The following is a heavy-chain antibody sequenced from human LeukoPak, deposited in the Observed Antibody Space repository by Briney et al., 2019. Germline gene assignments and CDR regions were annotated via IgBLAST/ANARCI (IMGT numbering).Heavy chain of an antibody. CDR3: ARVRGNNYGFLDY. Sequence: GGSLRLSCSASGFIVSSDPMSWVRQAPGKGLEWVSGIYSADFTYYADSVKGRFTISRDNSKNTLYLQMNSLRAEDTAVYYCARVRGNNYGFLDYWGQGTLVTVSS. J-gene: IGHJ4*02. D-gene: IGHD5-18*01. CDR2: IYSADFT. CDR1: GFIVSSDP. V-gene: IGHV3-53*01.